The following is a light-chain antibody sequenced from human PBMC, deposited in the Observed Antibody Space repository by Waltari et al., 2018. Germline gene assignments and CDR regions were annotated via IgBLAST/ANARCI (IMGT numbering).Light chain of an antibody. CDR3: QQRSNWTPHT. Sequence: IVLPQSPATLSLSPGETATLSCRASQSVGTYLAWYQQKPGQAPTLLIYDASNRATGIPARFRGSGSGTDFTLTISSLEAEDFAVYYCQQRSNWTPHTFGQGARLEIK. CDR1: QSVGTY. V-gene: IGKV3-11*01. J-gene: IGKJ2*01. CDR2: DAS.